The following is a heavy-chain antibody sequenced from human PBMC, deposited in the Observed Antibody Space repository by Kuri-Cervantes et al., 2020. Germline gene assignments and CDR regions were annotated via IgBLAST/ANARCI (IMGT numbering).Heavy chain of an antibody. D-gene: IGHD6-13*01. Sequence: SETLSLTCSVSGGSINSRTYYWGWIRQPPGKGLEWIGNIFYSGDTYYNPSLKSRVTISVDTSKNQFSLKLSSVTAADTAVYYCASSGSSSWYQYNWFDPWGQGTLVTVSS. CDR2: IFYSGDT. J-gene: IGHJ5*02. CDR3: ASSGSSSWYQYNWFDP. V-gene: IGHV4-39*07. CDR1: GGSINSRTYY.